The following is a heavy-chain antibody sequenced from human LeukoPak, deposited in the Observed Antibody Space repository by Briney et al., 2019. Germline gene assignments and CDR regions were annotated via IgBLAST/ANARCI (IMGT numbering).Heavy chain of an antibody. Sequence: SVKVSCKASGYTFTSYGISWLRQAPGQGLEWMGRIFFTLGSGTFAQKLQGRVRFSADKATNTAYMELSSLRPEDTAIYYCARVDHDSRPYSHRGPQNWFDPWGQGTRVTVSS. V-gene: IGHV1-69*04. CDR3: ARVDHDSRPYSHRGPQNWFDP. CDR2: IFFTLGSG. CDR1: GYTFTSYG. D-gene: IGHD3-22*01. J-gene: IGHJ5*02.